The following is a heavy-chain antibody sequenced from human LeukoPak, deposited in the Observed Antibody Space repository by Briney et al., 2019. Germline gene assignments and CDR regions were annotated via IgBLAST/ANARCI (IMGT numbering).Heavy chain of an antibody. CDR1: RFSFSSYW. V-gene: IGHV3-7*03. Sequence: GGSLRLSCAASRFSFSSYWMSWVRQAPGKGLQWVADINHDGSDKYYVDSVKGRFTVSRDNPKNSLYLQMSNLRAEDTAVYYCARVSRESYYWGQGTLVTVSS. CDR2: INHDGSDK. CDR3: ARVSRESYY. J-gene: IGHJ4*02. D-gene: IGHD6-13*01.